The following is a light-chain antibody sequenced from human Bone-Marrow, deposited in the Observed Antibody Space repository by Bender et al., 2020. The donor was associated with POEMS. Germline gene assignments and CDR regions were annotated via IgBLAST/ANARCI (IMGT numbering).Light chain of an antibody. CDR3: SSYAGGPTFVI. CDR1: RDDIGHYDL. Sequence: QSALTQPASVSGSPGQSITISCTGSRDDIGHYDLVSWYQQLPGTAPKLIIFEVTKRPSGVSKRFSGSKSGNTASLTISGLLAGDEADYYCSSYAGGPTFVIFGGGTRLTVL. J-gene: IGLJ2*01. CDR2: EVT. V-gene: IGLV2-23*02.